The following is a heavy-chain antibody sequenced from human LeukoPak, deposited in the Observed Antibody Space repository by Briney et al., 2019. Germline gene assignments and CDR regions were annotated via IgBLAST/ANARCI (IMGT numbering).Heavy chain of an antibody. Sequence: GGSLRLSCAASGFTFSSYAMSWVRQAPGKGLEWVSAISGSGGSTYYADSVKGRFTISRDNSKNTLYLQTNSLRAEGTAVYYCAKGRGYIVVVTGDYFDYWGQGTLVTVSS. CDR2: ISGSGGST. D-gene: IGHD2-21*02. CDR3: AKGRGYIVVVTGDYFDY. CDR1: GFTFSSYA. V-gene: IGHV3-23*01. J-gene: IGHJ4*02.